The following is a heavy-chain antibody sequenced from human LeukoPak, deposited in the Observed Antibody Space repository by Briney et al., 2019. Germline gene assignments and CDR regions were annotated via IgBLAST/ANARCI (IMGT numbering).Heavy chain of an antibody. D-gene: IGHD5-12*01. J-gene: IGHJ4*02. Sequence: ASVKVSCKASGYXFTGYYIHWVRQAPGQGLEWMGWINPNSGGKNYAQKFQGRLTMTRDTSITTAYMELSRLRSDDTAVYCCALTDRGYHPYFDYWGQGTLVTVSS. CDR3: ALTDRGYHPYFDY. V-gene: IGHV1-2*02. CDR2: INPNSGGK. CDR1: GYXFTGYY.